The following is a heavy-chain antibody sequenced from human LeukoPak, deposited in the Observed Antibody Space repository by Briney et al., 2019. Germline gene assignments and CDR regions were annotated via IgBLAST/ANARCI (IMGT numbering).Heavy chain of an antibody. J-gene: IGHJ3*02. V-gene: IGHV3-23*01. CDR1: GFTFSSYA. Sequence: GGSLRLSCAASGFTFSSYAMSWARQAPGKGLEWVSAISGSGDDTYYADSVKGRYTTSRDISKNTLYLQMNSLRAEDTAVYYCAKARKEVVTYDAFDIWGQGTMVTVSS. CDR2: ISGSGDDT. D-gene: IGHD3-22*01. CDR3: AKARKEVVTYDAFDI.